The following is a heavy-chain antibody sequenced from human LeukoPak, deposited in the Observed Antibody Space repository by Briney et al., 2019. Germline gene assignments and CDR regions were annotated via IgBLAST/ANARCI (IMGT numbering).Heavy chain of an antibody. CDR3: ARDRYLENFDY. Sequence: GGSLRLSCAASGFTFSDYNMNWVRQAPGKGLEWVSYLSGSSSTIYYADSVRGRFTISRDNAKNSLYLQMNSLRDVDTAVYYCARDRYLENFDYWGQGTMVTVSS. CDR2: LSGSSSTI. V-gene: IGHV3-48*02. CDR1: GFTFSDYN. J-gene: IGHJ4*02. D-gene: IGHD5-24*01.